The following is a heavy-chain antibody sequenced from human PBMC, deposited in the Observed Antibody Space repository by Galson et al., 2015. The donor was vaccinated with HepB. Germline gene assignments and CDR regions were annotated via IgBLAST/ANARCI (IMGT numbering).Heavy chain of an antibody. CDR2: IKEDESEK. CDR3: ARFAGGGYSTSWYRSGFDY. Sequence: SLRLSCAAAGFTFSGYWMTWVRQAPGRGLEWVANIKEDESEKYYVDSVKGRFTISRDNAKNSLYLQLNSLRAEDVAVYFCARFAGGGYSTSWYRSGFDYWGQGTLVIVSS. D-gene: IGHD6-13*01. V-gene: IGHV3-7*05. CDR1: GFTFSGYW. J-gene: IGHJ4*02.